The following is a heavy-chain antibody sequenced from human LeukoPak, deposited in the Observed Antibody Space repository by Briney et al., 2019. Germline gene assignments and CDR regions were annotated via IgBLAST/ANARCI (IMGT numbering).Heavy chain of an antibody. Sequence: GGSPRLSCAASGFTVSSNYMSWVRQAPGKGLEWVSVIYSGGSTYYADSVKGRFTISRHNSKNTLYLQMNSLRAEDTAVYYCARADSHMGDAFDIWGQGTMVTVSS. J-gene: IGHJ3*02. CDR2: IYSGGST. CDR1: GFTVSSNY. V-gene: IGHV3-53*04. CDR3: ARADSHMGDAFDI. D-gene: IGHD1-26*01.